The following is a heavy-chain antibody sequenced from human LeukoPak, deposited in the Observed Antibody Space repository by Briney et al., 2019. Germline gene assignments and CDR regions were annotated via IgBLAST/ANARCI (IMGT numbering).Heavy chain of an antibody. J-gene: IGHJ2*01. CDR2: IYYSGSP. D-gene: IGHD5-24*01. CDR1: GGSISSDY. CDR3: ARSDGNGYNSRYGYFDL. V-gene: IGHV4-59*01. Sequence: SSETLSLTCTVSGGSISSDYWTWIRQPPRQGPEWIGYIYYSGSPDYNPSLKSRVTISIDTSKNQCSLNRSSVTAADTAVYVCARSDGNGYNSRYGYFDLWGRGTLVTVSS.